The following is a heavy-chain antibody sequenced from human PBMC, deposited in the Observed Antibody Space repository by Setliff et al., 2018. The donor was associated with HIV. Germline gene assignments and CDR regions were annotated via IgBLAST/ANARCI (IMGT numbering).Heavy chain of an antibody. V-gene: IGHV4-61*02. Sequence: KTSETLSLTCTVSGVSISSGTYYWSWVRQPAGKGLEWIGRSYTSGSTNYNPSLKSRVTISLDTSKNQFSLKLSSVTAADTAVYYCARENGRTNYYYYYGLDFWGQGTTVTVSS. CDR3: ARENGRTNYYYYYGLDF. CDR1: GVSISSGTYY. CDR2: SYTSGST. J-gene: IGHJ6*02.